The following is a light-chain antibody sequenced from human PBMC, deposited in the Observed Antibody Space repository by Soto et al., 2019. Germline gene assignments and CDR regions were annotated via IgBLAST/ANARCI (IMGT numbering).Light chain of an antibody. V-gene: IGKV3-20*01. CDR3: QQYGSSPPIT. Sequence: EIVLTQSPGTQSLSPGERATLSCRASQSVSSSYLAWYQQKPGQAPRLLIYGASTRATGIPARFSGSGSGTEFTLTISSLQSEDFAVYYCQQYGSSPPITFGQGTRLEIK. CDR1: QSVSSSY. CDR2: GAS. J-gene: IGKJ5*01.